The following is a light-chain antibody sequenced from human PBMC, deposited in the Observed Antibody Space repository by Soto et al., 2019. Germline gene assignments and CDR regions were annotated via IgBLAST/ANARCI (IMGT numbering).Light chain of an antibody. CDR3: QEYKYWQPIT. V-gene: IGKV3-15*01. CDR1: QNIDNK. CDR2: VAS. J-gene: IGKJ4*01. Sequence: IVMTQSPGTLYVSPGERATLSCRASQNIDNKAGGYQQKSGQAPRLLIFVASTRATGIPVRFRGSGSGTEFTLTITSMQSEDSAVYCCQEYKYWQPITFGGGTKVAIK.